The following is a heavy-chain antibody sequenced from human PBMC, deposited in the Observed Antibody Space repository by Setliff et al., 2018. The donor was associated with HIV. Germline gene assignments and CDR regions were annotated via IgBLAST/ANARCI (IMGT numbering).Heavy chain of an antibody. CDR3: AREASTGTLDY. J-gene: IGHJ4*02. CDR1: GFTFSTYR. CDR2: ISSSSSYI. V-gene: IGHV3-21*01. D-gene: IGHD1-7*01. Sequence: GGSLRLSCAASGFTFSTYRMNWVRQAPGKGLEWVSSISSSSSYIYYADSVKGRFTISRDNAKNSLYLQMNSLRAEDTAVYYCAREASTGTLDYWGQGTLVTVS.